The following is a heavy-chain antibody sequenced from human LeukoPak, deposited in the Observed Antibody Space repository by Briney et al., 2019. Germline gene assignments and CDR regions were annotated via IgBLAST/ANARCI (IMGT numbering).Heavy chain of an antibody. J-gene: IGHJ5*02. V-gene: IGHV4-4*02. Sequence: SETLSLTCAVSGGSISSSNWWSWVRQPPGKGLEWIGEIYHSGSTNYNPSLKSRVTISVDTSKNQFSLKLSSVTAADTAVYYCARGASRRFDPWGQGTLVTVSS. D-gene: IGHD2-2*01. CDR3: ARGASRRFDP. CDR2: IYHSGST. CDR1: GGSISSSNW.